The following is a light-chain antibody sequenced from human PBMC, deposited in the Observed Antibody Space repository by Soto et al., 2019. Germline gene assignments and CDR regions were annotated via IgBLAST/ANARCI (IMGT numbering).Light chain of an antibody. J-gene: IGKJ1*01. CDR2: DAS. CDR3: QQYTKTNNPWM. V-gene: IGKV1-5*01. Sequence: DIQVTQSPPTLCSSFGDRVTITCRASQTISTFIAWYQQKPGKAPKLLCYDASTLQSGVASRFSGSGCGTEFTLIISGLQPDDSATYYCQQYTKTNNPWMFRQGTKVDIK. CDR1: QTISTF.